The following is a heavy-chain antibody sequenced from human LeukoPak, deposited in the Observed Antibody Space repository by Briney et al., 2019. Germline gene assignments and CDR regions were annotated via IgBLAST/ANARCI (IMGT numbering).Heavy chain of an antibody. D-gene: IGHD2-2*02. Sequence: ASVKVSCKVSGYTLTELSMHWVRQAPGKGLEWMGVFDPEDGETIYAQKFQGRVTMTEDTSTDTAYMELSSLRSEDTAVYYCATHTYCSSTSCYMSAFDIWGQGTMVTVSS. CDR1: GYTLTELS. CDR2: FDPEDGET. J-gene: IGHJ3*02. V-gene: IGHV1-24*01. CDR3: ATHTYCSSTSCYMSAFDI.